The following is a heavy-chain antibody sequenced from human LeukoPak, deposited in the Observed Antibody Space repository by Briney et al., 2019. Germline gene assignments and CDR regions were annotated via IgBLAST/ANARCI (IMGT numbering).Heavy chain of an antibody. D-gene: IGHD3-10*01. V-gene: IGHV3-23*01. Sequence: PGGSLRLSCAASGFTFSSYAMSWVRQAPGKGLEWVSAISGSGGSTYYADSVKGRFTISRDNSKNTLYLQMNSLRAEDTAVYYCARDRSTMVRGVIIAFDYWGQGTLVTVSS. J-gene: IGHJ4*02. CDR1: GFTFSSYA. CDR3: ARDRSTMVRGVIIAFDY. CDR2: ISGSGGST.